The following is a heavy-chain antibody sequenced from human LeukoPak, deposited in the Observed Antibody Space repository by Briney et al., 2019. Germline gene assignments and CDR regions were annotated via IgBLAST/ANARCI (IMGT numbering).Heavy chain of an antibody. CDR2: INHSGSA. CDR1: GGSFSDYF. V-gene: IGHV4-34*01. Sequence: SETLSLTCAVYGGSFSDYFWSWIRQSPRKGHEWIGEINHSGSAHYTPSLKSRVTISVDTSKNQFSLKLRSLTAADTAAYFCARVSGTQLWSFDYWGRGTPVSVSS. CDR3: ARVSGTQLWSFDY. D-gene: IGHD5-18*01. J-gene: IGHJ4*02.